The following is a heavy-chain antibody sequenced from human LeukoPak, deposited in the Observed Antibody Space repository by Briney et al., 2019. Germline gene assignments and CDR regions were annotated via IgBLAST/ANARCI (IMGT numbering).Heavy chain of an antibody. J-gene: IGHJ4*02. CDR1: GFTFPTYS. CDR2: ITSSSDYI. V-gene: IGHV3-21*01. Sequence: GGSLRLSCAASGFTFPTYSIHWVRQAPGEGLEWVSSITSSSDYIYYADSVKGRFTISRDNAKNSLYLQMNSLRAEDTAVYYCARDFPESGDYWGQGTLVTVSS. CDR3: ARDFPESGDY. D-gene: IGHD1-14*01.